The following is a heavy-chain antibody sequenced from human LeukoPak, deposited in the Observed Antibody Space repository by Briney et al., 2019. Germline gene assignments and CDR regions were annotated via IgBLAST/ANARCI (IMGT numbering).Heavy chain of an antibody. CDR1: GFTSSSYA. CDR3: AKYVSGGEYGGMWYYYGMDV. V-gene: IGHV3-23*01. D-gene: IGHD4-23*01. CDR2: ISDRGSST. Sequence: GGSLRLSCAASGFTSSSYAMPWARQAPGKGREWVSAISDRGSSTYYAASVQCRFTISRDNSKHTPYLQMNSLRAEDTAVYYCAKYVSGGEYGGMWYYYGMDVWGQGTTVTVSS. J-gene: IGHJ6*02.